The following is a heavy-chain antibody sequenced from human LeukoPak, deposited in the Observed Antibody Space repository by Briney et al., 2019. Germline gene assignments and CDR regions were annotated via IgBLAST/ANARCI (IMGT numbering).Heavy chain of an antibody. D-gene: IGHD3-16*01. J-gene: IGHJ3*02. V-gene: IGHV3-48*03. CDR1: GFTFSSYE. CDR2: ISSRSITI. Sequence: PGGSLRLSCAASGFTFSSYELYWVRQAPGKGLEWISYISSRSITIKYADSVRGRFTISRDDARESLYLQMNTLRAEDTTIYYCGASRQYVGAFDIWGQGTLVTVSS. CDR3: GASRQYVGAFDI.